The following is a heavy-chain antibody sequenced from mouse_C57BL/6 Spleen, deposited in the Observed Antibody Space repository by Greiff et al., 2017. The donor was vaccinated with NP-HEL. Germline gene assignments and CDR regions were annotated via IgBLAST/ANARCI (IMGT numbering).Heavy chain of an antibody. Sequence: EVQGVESGEGLVKPGGSLKLSCAASGFTFSSYAMPWVRQTPEKRLEWVAYISSGGDYIYYADTVKGRFTISRDNARNTLYLQMSSLTSEDTAMYYCTRDNDCGSRGYFDVWGTGTTVTVSS. D-gene: IGHD1-1*01. CDR1: GFTFSSYA. CDR2: ISSGGDYI. CDR3: TRDNDCGSRGYFDV. J-gene: IGHJ1*03. V-gene: IGHV5-9-1*02.